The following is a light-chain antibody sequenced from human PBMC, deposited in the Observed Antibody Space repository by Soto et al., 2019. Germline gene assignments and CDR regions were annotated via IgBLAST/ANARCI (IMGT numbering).Light chain of an antibody. Sequence: DIQMTQSPSSLSAAVGDRVTITCRASQTVTNYLNWYQQKPGEAPKLLIYGATRLQSGVPSRFSGSESGTDFTLTISRLQSVDFATYYCQQSYRYPWTFGQGTKVEIK. J-gene: IGKJ1*01. V-gene: IGKV1-39*01. CDR3: QQSYRYPWT. CDR2: GAT. CDR1: QTVTNY.